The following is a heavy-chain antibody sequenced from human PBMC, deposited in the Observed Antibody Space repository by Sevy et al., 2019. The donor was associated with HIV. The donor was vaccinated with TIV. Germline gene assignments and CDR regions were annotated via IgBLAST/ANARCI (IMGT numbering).Heavy chain of an antibody. J-gene: IGHJ6*02. CDR3: AKGFCSGGSCPRDYYYYGMDV. CDR2: ISGSGRYT. CDR1: GFTFSTYA. V-gene: IGHV3-23*01. D-gene: IGHD2-15*01. Sequence: GGSLRLSCAASGFTFSTYAMNWVRQAPGKGLEWVSSISGSGRYTYYADSVEGRFTISRDSSKNTLYLQMNSPRADDTAVYYCAKGFCSGGSCPRDYYYYGMDVWGQGTTVTVSS.